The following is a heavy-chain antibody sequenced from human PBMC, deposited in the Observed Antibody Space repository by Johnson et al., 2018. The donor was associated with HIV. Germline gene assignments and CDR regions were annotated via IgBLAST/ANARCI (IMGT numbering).Heavy chain of an antibody. CDR2: ISYDGSNK. CDR3: ARDRITMVRGVTEDAFEI. J-gene: IGHJ3*02. CDR1: GFTFSSYA. Sequence: QVQLVESGGGVVQPGRSLRLSCAASGFTFSSYAMHWVRQAPGKGLEWVAVISYDGSNKYYADSVKGRFTISRDNSKNTLYLQMNSLRAEDTAVYYCARDRITMVRGVTEDAFEIWGQGTMVTVSS. V-gene: IGHV3-30*04. D-gene: IGHD3-10*01.